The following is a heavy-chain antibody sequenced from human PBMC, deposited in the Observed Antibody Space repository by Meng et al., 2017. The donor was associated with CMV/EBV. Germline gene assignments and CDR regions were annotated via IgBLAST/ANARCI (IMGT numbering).Heavy chain of an antibody. Sequence: SETLSLTCTVSGGSISSYYWSWVRQPPGKGLEWIGYIYYNGSTNYNPSLKSRVTISVDTSKNQFSLKLSSVTAADTAVYYCASGPNWNYFDYWGQGTLVTVSS. CDR2: IYYNGST. J-gene: IGHJ4*02. CDR3: ASGPNWNYFDY. V-gene: IGHV4-59*01. D-gene: IGHD1-1*01. CDR1: GGSISSYY.